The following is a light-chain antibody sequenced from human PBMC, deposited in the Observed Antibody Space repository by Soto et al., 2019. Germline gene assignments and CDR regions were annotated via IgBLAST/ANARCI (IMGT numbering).Light chain of an antibody. V-gene: IGKV1-39*01. CDR3: QQSYSTLWT. J-gene: IGKJ1*01. Sequence: DVQMSQSPSSLSASVGDRVTITCRASQRISTYLHWFQQKPGKAPKLLIYAASNLQSGVPSRFSGSGSGTDFTLTISSLQPEDFATYYCQQSYSTLWTFGQGTKV. CDR1: QRISTY. CDR2: AAS.